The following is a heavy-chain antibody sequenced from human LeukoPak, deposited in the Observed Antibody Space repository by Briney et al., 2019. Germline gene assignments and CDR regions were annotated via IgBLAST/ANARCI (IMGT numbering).Heavy chain of an antibody. V-gene: IGHV1-18*01. CDR1: GYTFTSYG. Sequence: ASVKVSCKASGYTFTSYGITWVRQAPGQGLEWMGWISAYNGNTDYAQKFQGRVTMTADTSTSTAYMELRSLRSDDTAVYYCARKYCSGGSCYRWFDPWGQGTLVTVSS. CDR3: ARKYCSGGSCYRWFDP. D-gene: IGHD2-15*01. CDR2: ISAYNGNT. J-gene: IGHJ5*02.